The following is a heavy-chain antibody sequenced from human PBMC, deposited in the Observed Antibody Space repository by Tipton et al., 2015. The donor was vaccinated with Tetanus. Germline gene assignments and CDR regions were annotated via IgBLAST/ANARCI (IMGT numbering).Heavy chain of an antibody. V-gene: IGHV4-31*03. CDR1: GGFINSGGYF. J-gene: IGHJ5*02. Sequence: TLSLTCTVSGGFINSGGYFWNWIRQYPGKGLEWIGYIYYSGSTHYNPSLKSRLVMSVDVSKNQFSLNLSSVTAADAAVYYCARDQGGGRVARLNWFDPWGPGTLVTVSS. CDR2: IYYSGST. D-gene: IGHD3-16*01. CDR3: ARDQGGGRVARLNWFDP.